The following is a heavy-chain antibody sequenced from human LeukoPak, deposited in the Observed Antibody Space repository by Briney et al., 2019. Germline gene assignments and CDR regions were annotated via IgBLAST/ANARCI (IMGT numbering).Heavy chain of an antibody. CDR2: IRYDGSNK. V-gene: IGHV3-30*02. CDR3: ARGTAMVTDRLDY. D-gene: IGHD5-18*01. J-gene: IGHJ4*02. Sequence: PGGSLRLSCAASGFTFSNFGMHWVRQAPGKGLEWVAFIRYDGSNKYYADSVKGRFTISRDNSKNTLYLQMGSLRAEDMAVYYCARGTAMVTDRLDYWGQGTLVTVSS. CDR1: GFTFSNFG.